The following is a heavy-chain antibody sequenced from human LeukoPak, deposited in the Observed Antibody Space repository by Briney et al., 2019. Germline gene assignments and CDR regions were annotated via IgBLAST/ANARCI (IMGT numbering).Heavy chain of an antibody. CDR2: ISGSDDRT. CDR3: AKVQRSDFDMNFDP. CDR1: GFTFSSYV. Sequence: GSLRLSCAASGFTFSSYVMNWLRQAPGEGLEWVSTISGSDDRTLYADSVKGRFTISRDNSKNTVYLQMNSLRAGDTAVYYCAKVQRSDFDMNFDPWGQGTLVTVSS. V-gene: IGHV3-23*01. D-gene: IGHD5-12*01. J-gene: IGHJ5*02.